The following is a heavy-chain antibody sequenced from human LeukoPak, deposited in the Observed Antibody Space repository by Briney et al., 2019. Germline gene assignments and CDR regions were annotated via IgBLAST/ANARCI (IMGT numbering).Heavy chain of an antibody. D-gene: IGHD3-10*01. V-gene: IGHV3-23*01. J-gene: IGHJ4*02. CDR2: ISGSGGST. CDR3: AKDQRFAIHDY. CDR1: GFTFSSYA. Sequence: AGSLSLSCAASGFTFSSYAMSWVRQAPGKGLEWVSAISGSGGSTYYADSVKGRFTISRDNSKNTLYLQMNSLRAEDTAVYYCAKDQRFAIHDYWGQGTLVTVSS.